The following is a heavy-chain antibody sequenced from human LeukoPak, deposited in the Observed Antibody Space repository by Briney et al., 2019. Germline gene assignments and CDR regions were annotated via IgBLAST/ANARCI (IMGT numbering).Heavy chain of an antibody. CDR3: ARNVGIVATSDFDY. Sequence: ASVKVSCKASGYTFTSYGISWVRQAPGQGLEWMGCISAYNGNTNYAQKLQGRVTMTTDTSTSTAYMELRSLRSDDTAVYYCARNVGIVATSDFDYWGQGTLVTVSS. CDR1: GYTFTSYG. J-gene: IGHJ4*02. V-gene: IGHV1-18*04. CDR2: ISAYNGNT. D-gene: IGHD5-12*01.